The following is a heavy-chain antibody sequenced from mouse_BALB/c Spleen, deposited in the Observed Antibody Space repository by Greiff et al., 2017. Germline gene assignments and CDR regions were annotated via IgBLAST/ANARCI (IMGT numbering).Heavy chain of an antibody. V-gene: IGHV1-5*01. CDR1: GYTFTSYW. CDR2: IYPGNSDT. D-gene: IGHD2-2*01. J-gene: IGHJ3*01. Sequence: EVQLQQSGTVLARPGASVKMSCKASGYTFTSYWMHWVKQRPGQGLEWIGAIYPGNSDTSYNQKFKGKAKLTAVTSTSTAYMELSSLTNEDSAVYYCTRNYGYDVFAYWGQGTLVTVSA. CDR3: TRNYGYDVFAY.